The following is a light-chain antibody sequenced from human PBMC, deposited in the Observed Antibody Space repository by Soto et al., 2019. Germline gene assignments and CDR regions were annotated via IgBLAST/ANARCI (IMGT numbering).Light chain of an antibody. CDR2: SNN. J-gene: IGLJ2*01. V-gene: IGLV1-44*01. CDR1: SSNVGRNT. CDR3: AAWDDSLNAVV. Sequence: QSVLTQPPSASGTPGQRVTISCSGSSSNVGRNTVNWYQQLPGTAPKLLIYSNNQRPSGVPDRFSGFKSGTSASLAISGLQSEDEADYYCAAWDDSLNAVVFGGGTKLTVL.